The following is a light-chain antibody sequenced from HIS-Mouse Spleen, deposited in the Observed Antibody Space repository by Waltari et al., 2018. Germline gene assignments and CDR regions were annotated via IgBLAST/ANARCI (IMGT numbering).Light chain of an antibody. V-gene: IGLV2-18*02. CDR1: SSDVGSYNR. Sequence: QSALTQPPSVSGSPGQSVTISCTGTSSDVGSYNRLSWYQQPPATAPKLMIYEVSNRPSGVPDRFSGSKSGNTASLTISGLQAEDEADYYCSSYTSSSTWVFGGGTKLTVL. CDR3: SSYTSSSTWV. CDR2: EVS. J-gene: IGLJ3*02.